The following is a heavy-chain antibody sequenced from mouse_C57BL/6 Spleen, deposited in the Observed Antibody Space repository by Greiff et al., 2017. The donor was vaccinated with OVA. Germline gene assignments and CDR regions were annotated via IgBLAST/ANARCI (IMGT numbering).Heavy chain of an antibody. CDR3: ARGELGGYAMDY. D-gene: IGHD4-1*01. J-gene: IGHJ4*01. V-gene: IGHV1-26*01. CDR1: GYTFTDYY. CDR2: INPNNGGT. Sequence: VQLKQSGPELVKPGASVKISCKASGYTFTDYYMNWVKQSHGKSLEWIGDINPNNGGTSYNQKFKGKATLTVDKSSSTAYMELRSLTSEDSAVYYCARGELGGYAMDYWGQGTSVTVSS.